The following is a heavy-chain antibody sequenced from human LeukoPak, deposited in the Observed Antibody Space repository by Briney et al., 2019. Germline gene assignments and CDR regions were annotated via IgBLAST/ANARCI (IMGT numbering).Heavy chain of an antibody. CDR3: ARGVTSPLDAFDI. V-gene: IGHV4-59*01. CDR1: GGSISNNY. D-gene: IGHD1-26*01. CDR2: LYNSGST. J-gene: IGHJ3*02. Sequence: SETLSLTCTVSGGSISNNYWIWMRQPPGKGLEWIGSLYNSGSTNYNPSLKSLLTISVDMSKNQVSLQLSSVTAADTAVYYCARGVTSPLDAFDIWGQGTTVTVSS.